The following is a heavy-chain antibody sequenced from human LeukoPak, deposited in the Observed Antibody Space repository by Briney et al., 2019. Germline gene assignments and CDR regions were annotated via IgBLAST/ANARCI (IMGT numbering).Heavy chain of an antibody. Sequence: GGSLRLSCAASGFTFSSYEMNWVRQAPGKGLEWVSYISSSGSTIYYADSVKGRFTISRDSAKNSLYLQMNSLRAEDTAVYYCAADCSSTSCYARVSDYWGQGTLVTVSS. CDR2: ISSSGSTI. V-gene: IGHV3-48*03. J-gene: IGHJ4*02. CDR3: AADCSSTSCYARVSDY. CDR1: GFTFSSYE. D-gene: IGHD2-2*01.